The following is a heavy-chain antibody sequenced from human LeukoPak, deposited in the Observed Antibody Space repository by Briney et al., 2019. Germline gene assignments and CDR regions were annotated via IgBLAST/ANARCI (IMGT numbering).Heavy chain of an antibody. CDR3: ARVPMVIKAFDY. CDR2: IYHSGST. Sequence: SETLSLTCAVSGGSISSSNWWSWVRQPPGKGLEWIGEIYHSGSTNYNPSLKSRVTISVDKSKNQFSLKLSSVTAADTAVYYCARVPMVIKAFDYWAREPWSPSPQ. CDR1: GGSISSSNW. V-gene: IGHV4-4*02. D-gene: IGHD2/OR15-2a*01. J-gene: IGHJ4*02.